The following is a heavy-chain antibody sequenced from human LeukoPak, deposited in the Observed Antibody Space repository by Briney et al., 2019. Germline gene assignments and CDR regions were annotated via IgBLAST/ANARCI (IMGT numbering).Heavy chain of an antibody. V-gene: IGHV6-1*01. CDR3: ARGVVTIFGVVTRFDY. CDR2: TYYRSKWYN. J-gene: IGHJ4*02. D-gene: IGHD3-3*01. CDR1: GDSVSSNSAA. Sequence: SQTLSLTCAISGDSVSSNSAAWNWIRQSPSRGLEWLGRTYYRSKWYNDYAVSGKSRITINPDTSKNQFSLQLNSVTPEDTAVYYCARGVVTIFGVVTRFDYWGQGTLVTVSS.